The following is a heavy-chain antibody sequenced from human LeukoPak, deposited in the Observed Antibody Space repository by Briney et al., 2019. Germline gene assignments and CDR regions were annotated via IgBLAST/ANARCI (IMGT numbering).Heavy chain of an antibody. CDR3: ARALRITMVRGDWYFDL. Sequence: PGGSLRLSCAASGFTFSSYSMNWVRQAPGKGPEWVSSISSSSSYIYYADSVKGRFTISRDNAKNSLYLQMNSLRAEDTAVYYCARALRITMVRGDWYFDLWGRGTLVTVSS. CDR1: GFTFSSYS. CDR2: ISSSSSYI. V-gene: IGHV3-21*01. D-gene: IGHD3-10*01. J-gene: IGHJ2*01.